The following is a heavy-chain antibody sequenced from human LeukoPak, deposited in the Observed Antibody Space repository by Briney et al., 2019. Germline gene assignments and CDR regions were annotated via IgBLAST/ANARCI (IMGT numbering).Heavy chain of an antibody. CDR2: ISYDGSNK. Sequence: GGSLRLSCAASGFTFSSYGMHWVRQAPGKGLEWVAVISYDGSNKYYADSVKGRFTISRDNSKNTLYLQMNSLRAEDTAVYYCAKGWHYDSSGYLGYWGQGTLVTVSS. J-gene: IGHJ4*02. CDR3: AKGWHYDSSGYLGY. CDR1: GFTFSSYG. D-gene: IGHD3-22*01. V-gene: IGHV3-30*18.